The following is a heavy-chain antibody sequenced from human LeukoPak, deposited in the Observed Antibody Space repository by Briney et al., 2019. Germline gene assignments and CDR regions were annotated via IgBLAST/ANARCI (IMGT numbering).Heavy chain of an antibody. CDR1: GGSFSGYY. CDR2: INHSGST. J-gene: IGHJ3*02. Sequence: SETLSLTCAVYGGSFSGYYWSWIRQPPGKGLEWIGEINHSGSTNYNPSLKSRVTISVDTSKNQFSLKLSSVTAADTAVYYCARKSGSIFGVVPGGGAFDIWGQGTMVTVSS. CDR3: ARKSGSIFGVVPGGGAFDI. D-gene: IGHD3-3*01. V-gene: IGHV4-34*01.